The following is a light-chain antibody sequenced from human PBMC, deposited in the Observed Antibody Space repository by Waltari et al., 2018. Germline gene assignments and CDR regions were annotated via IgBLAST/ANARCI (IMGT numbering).Light chain of an antibody. CDR2: DDR. CDR1: KLRACS. V-gene: IGLV3-21*03. J-gene: IGLJ1*01. Sequence: SYAVTQSPSVSVAPGTRAKVSCGGDKLRACSVHWYQQKAGTAPVLVVYDDRDRPSGVPERFSGSTSGNTTTLTISRVEAGDEADYYCQVWNGGNDHDFVFGSGT. CDR3: QVWNGGNDHDFV.